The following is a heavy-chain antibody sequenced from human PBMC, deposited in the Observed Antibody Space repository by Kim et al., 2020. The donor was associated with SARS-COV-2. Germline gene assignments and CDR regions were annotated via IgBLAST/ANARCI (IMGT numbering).Heavy chain of an antibody. J-gene: IGHJ3*02. CDR2: IIPIFGTA. V-gene: IGHV1-69*13. D-gene: IGHD3-10*01. CDR3: ASLDLGVRGVIYYAFDI. Sequence: SVKVSCKASGGTFSSYAISWVRQAPGQGLEWMGGIIPIFGTANYAQKFQGRVTITADESTSTAYMELSSLRSEDTAVYYCASLDLGVRGVIYYAFDIWGQGTMVTVSS. CDR1: GGTFSSYA.